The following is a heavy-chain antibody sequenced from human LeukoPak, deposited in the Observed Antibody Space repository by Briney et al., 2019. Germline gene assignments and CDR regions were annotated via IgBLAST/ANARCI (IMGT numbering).Heavy chain of an antibody. CDR3: ANSYDGKIVPFDN. V-gene: IGHV4-4*09. D-gene: IGHD4-23*01. CDR1: DGSISNSF. J-gene: IGHJ4*02. Sequence: SETLPLTCTVPDGSISNSFWNWVRQPPGKGLEWIAYIHTSGSTNYNPAFKSRVTLSVDTSKSQFSLRLKSVTASDTAVYYCANSYDGKIVPFDNWGQGTLVTVSS. CDR2: IHTSGST.